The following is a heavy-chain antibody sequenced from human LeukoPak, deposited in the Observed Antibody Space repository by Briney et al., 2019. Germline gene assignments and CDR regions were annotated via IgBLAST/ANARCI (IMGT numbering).Heavy chain of an antibody. Sequence: ASVKVSCKASGYTFTNYAMNWVRQAPGQGLEWMGLINPSGGRTTYAQKFQGRVTLTRDMSTSTVYMELSSLRSEDTAVYYCARGGDIHLWINYYYYMDVWGKGTTVTVSS. CDR2: INPSGGRT. D-gene: IGHD5-18*01. CDR3: ARGGDIHLWINYYYYMDV. J-gene: IGHJ6*03. V-gene: IGHV1-46*01. CDR1: GYTFTNYA.